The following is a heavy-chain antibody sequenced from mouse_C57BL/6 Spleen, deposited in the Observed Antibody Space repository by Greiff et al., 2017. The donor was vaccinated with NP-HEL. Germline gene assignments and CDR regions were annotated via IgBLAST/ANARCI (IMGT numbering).Heavy chain of an antibody. J-gene: IGHJ2*01. V-gene: IGHV1-20*01. CDR3: ARERVYDVWYFDY. CDR1: GYSFTGYF. D-gene: IGHD2-12*01. Sequence: VQLQQSGPELVKPGDSVKISCKASGYSFTGYFMNWVMQSHGKSLEWIGRINPYNGDTFYNQKFKGKATLTVDKSSSTAPMELRSLTSVDSAVYYCARERVYDVWYFDYWGQGTTLTVSS. CDR2: INPYNGDT.